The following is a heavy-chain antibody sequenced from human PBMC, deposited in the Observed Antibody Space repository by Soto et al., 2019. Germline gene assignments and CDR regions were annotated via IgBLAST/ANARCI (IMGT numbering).Heavy chain of an antibody. D-gene: IGHD3-16*01. CDR3: AKDTVGGDYDYYGTDV. CDR2: ISWNSGSI. CDR1: GFTFDDYA. Sequence: EVQLVESGGGLVQPGRSLRLSCAASGFTFDDYATHWVRHAPGKGLEWVSGISWNSGSIGYADSVKGRFTISRDNAKNSLYLQMNSLRAEDTALYYCAKDTVGGDYDYYGTDVWGQGTTVTVSS. V-gene: IGHV3-9*01. J-gene: IGHJ6*02.